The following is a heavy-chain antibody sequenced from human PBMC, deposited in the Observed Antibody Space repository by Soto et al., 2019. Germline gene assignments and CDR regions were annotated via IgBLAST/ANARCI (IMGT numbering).Heavy chain of an antibody. J-gene: IGHJ3*02. CDR1: GGSISSHSHY. D-gene: IGHD1-26*01. CDR2: IYYSGST. V-gene: IGHV4-61*01. Sequence: PSETLSLTCSVSGGSISSHSHYWGWIRQPPGKGLEWIGYIYYSGSTNYNPSLKSRVTISVDTSKNQFSLKLSSVTAADTAVYYCARTIVGDAFDIWGQGTMVTVSS. CDR3: ARTIVGDAFDI.